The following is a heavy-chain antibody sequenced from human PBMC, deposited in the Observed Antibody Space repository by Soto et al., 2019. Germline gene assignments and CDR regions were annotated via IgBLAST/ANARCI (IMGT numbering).Heavy chain of an antibody. J-gene: IGHJ4*02. CDR2: TRNKGNTYTT. CDR1: GFTFSDHY. D-gene: IGHD2-21*01. Sequence: GGSLRLSCAASGFTFSDHYMDWVRQAPGKGLEWVGRTRNKGNTYTTEYAASVQGRFTISRDDSKNSLYLQMNSLKAEDTAVYYCAREFRAPAWYFDYWGQGTLVTVSS. V-gene: IGHV3-72*01. CDR3: AREFRAPAWYFDY.